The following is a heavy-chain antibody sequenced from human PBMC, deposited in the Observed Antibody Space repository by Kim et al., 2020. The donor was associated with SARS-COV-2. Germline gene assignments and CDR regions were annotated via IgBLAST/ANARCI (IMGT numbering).Heavy chain of an antibody. CDR2: IIPILGIA. V-gene: IGHV1-69*04. D-gene: IGHD2-2*01. J-gene: IGHJ2*01. CDR1: GGTFSSYA. CDR3: ARGPCSSTSCYGDYWYFDL. Sequence: SVKVSCKASGGTFSSYAISWVRQAPGQGLEWMGRIIPILGIANYAQKFQGRVTITADKSTSTAYMELSSLRSEDTAVYYCARGPCSSTSCYGDYWYFDLWGRGTLVTVSS.